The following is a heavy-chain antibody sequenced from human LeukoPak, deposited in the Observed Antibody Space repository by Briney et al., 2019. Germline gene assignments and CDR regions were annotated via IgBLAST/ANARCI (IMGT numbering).Heavy chain of an antibody. J-gene: IGHJ5*02. CDR1: GASFSGYY. CDR2: INHSGST. CDR3: ARGLEVYCSSTSCFGRARFDP. D-gene: IGHD2-2*01. V-gene: IGHV4-34*01. Sequence: PSETRSLTCAVYGASFSGYYWSWIRQPPGKGREWIGEINHSGSTNYNPSLKSRVTISVDTSKNQFSLKLSSVTAADTAVYYGARGLEVYCSSTSCFGRARFDPWGQGTLVTVSS.